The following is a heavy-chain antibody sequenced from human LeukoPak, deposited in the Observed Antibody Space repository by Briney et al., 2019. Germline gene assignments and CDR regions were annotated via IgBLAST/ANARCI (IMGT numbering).Heavy chain of an antibody. CDR2: IIPIFGTA. D-gene: IGHD2-2*01. Sequence: SVKVSCKASGGTFSSYAISWVRQAPGQGLEWMGRIIPIFGTANYAQKFQGRVTITTDEFTSTAYMELSSLRSEDTAVYYCARGYCSSTSCYWRFGWFDPWGQGTLVTVSS. J-gene: IGHJ5*02. CDR1: GGTFSSYA. CDR3: ARGYCSSTSCYWRFGWFDP. V-gene: IGHV1-69*05.